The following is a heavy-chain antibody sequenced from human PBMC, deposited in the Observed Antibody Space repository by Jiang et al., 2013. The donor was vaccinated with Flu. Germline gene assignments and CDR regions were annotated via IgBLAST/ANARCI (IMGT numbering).Heavy chain of an antibody. CDR1: TSYW. CDR3: ASAYETSGFDAFDI. Sequence: TSYWFGWVRQMPGKDLEWMGLIYPGESDTRYSPSFQGQVTISADKSISTAYLQWSSLKASDTAMYYCASAYETSGFDAFDIWGQGTMVTASS. CDR2: IYPGESDT. D-gene: IGHD3-22*01. V-gene: IGHV5-51*01. J-gene: IGHJ3*02.